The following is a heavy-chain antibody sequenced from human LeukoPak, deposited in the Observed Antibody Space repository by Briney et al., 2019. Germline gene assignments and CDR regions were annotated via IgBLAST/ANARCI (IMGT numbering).Heavy chain of an antibody. CDR3: ARDSPYSSSWYTPPGMDV. CDR2: INPNSGGT. V-gene: IGHV1-2*02. CDR1: GYTFTGYY. D-gene: IGHD6-13*01. J-gene: IGHJ6*02. Sequence: ASVKVSCKASGYTFTGYYMHWVRQAPGQGPEWMGWINPNSGGTNYAQKFQGRVTMTRDTSISTAYMELSRLRSDDTAVYYCARDSPYSSSWYTPPGMDVWGQGTTVTVSS.